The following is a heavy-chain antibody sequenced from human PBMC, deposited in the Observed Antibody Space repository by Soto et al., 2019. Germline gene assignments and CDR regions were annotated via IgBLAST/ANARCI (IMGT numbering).Heavy chain of an antibody. CDR1: GGSISSGDYY. D-gene: IGHD3-22*01. CDR3: ARRGYYAWYFDL. Sequence: QVQLQESGPGLVKPSQTLSLTCTVSGGSISSGDYYWSWIRQPPGKGLEWIGYIYYSGSTFYNPSLRSRATTSLDTSKNQIFLKLSSVTAADTAVYYCARRGYYAWYFDLWGRGTLVTVSS. CDR2: IYYSGST. J-gene: IGHJ2*01. V-gene: IGHV4-30-4*01.